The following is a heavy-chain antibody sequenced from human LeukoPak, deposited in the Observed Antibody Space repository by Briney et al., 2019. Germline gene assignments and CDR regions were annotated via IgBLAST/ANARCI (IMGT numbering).Heavy chain of an antibody. CDR2: IDSDGSST. V-gene: IGHV3-74*01. CDR1: GVSLSSHW. J-gene: IGHJ4*02. D-gene: IGHD5-18*01. Sequence: GGSLRLSCAASGVSLSSHWMHWVRQVPGKGLVWVARIDSDGSSTSYADSVKGRFTISRDNTKNTLYLEMNSLRAEDTALYYCARIRGYNYGFFDYWSQGTLVTVSS. CDR3: ARIRGYNYGFFDY.